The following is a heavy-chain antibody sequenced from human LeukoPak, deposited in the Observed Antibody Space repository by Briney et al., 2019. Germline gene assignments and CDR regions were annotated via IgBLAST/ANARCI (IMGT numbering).Heavy chain of an antibody. J-gene: IGHJ4*02. D-gene: IGHD6-19*01. CDR1: GFTFSSYW. CDR3: ARDGLAFDY. V-gene: IGHV3-30*03. CDR2: ISYDGSNK. Sequence: GGSLRLSCAASGFTFSSYWMHWVRQAPGKGLEWVAVISYDGSNKYYADSVKGRFTISRDNSKNTLYLQMNSLRAEDTAVYYCARDGLAFDYWGQGTLVTVSS.